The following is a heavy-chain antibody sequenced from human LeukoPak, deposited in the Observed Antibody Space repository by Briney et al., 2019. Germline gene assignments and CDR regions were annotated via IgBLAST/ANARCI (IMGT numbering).Heavy chain of an antibody. CDR1: GGSISSSY. Sequence: SETLSLTCTVSGGSISSSYWTWIRQPPGKGLEWIGYIYYSGSTNYNPSLKSRVTISVDTSKNQFSLKLSSVTAADTAVYYCARLLYYGSGSPEGYWAQGTLVTVSS. D-gene: IGHD3-10*01. CDR2: IYYSGST. V-gene: IGHV4-59*12. J-gene: IGHJ4*02. CDR3: ARLLYYGSGSPEGY.